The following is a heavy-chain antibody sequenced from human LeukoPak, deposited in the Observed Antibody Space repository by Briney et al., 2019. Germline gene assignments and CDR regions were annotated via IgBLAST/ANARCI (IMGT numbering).Heavy chain of an antibody. V-gene: IGHV4-34*01. CDR1: GGSFSGYY. CDR3: ARGCSLAEEAYYYYMDV. Sequence: SETLPLTCAVYGGSFSGYYWSWIRQPPGKGLEWIGEINHSESTNYNPSLKSRVTISVDTSKNQFSLKLSSVTAADTAVCYCARGCSLAEEAYYYYMDVWGKGTTVTVSS. D-gene: IGHD3-10*02. J-gene: IGHJ6*03. CDR2: INHSEST.